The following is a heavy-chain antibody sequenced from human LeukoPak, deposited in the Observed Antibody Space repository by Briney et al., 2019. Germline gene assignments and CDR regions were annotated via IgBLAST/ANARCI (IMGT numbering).Heavy chain of an antibody. CDR3: ARRRGDYRYYYYYYMDV. D-gene: IGHD4-17*01. Sequence: SETLSLTCAVYGGSFSGYYWSWIRQPPGKGLEWIGEINHSGSTNYNPSLKSRVTISVDTSKTPFSLKLSSVTAAATAVYYCARRRGDYRYYYYYYMDVWGKGTTVTVSS. CDR1: GGSFSGYY. J-gene: IGHJ6*03. V-gene: IGHV4-34*01. CDR2: INHSGST.